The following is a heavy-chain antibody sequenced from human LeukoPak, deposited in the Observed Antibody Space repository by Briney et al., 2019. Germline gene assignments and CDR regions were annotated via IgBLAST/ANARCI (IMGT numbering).Heavy chain of an antibody. D-gene: IGHD5-18*01. CDR3: ARNGYSYGLGNDAFDI. CDR2: IYYTGST. V-gene: IGHV4-39*01. J-gene: IGHJ3*02. Sequence: PSETLSLTCTVSGGSISSNTYYWGWIRQPPGKGLEWIGSIYYTGSTFYNSSLKSRVAISVDTSKNQFSLNLSSVTAADTALYYCARNGYSYGLGNDAFDIWGQGTVVTVSS. CDR1: GGSISSNTYY.